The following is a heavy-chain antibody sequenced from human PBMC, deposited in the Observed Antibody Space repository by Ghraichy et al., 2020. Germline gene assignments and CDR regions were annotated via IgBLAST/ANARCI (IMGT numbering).Heavy chain of an antibody. J-gene: IGHJ4*02. V-gene: IGHV4-4*09. CDR2: VYSSGST. CDR3: AKYVRLTGTYYFDY. Sequence: SETLSLTCTVSGGSISNSYWSWLRQPPGKTLEWIGYVYSSGSTNYNPSLNSRATISVDTSKSQFSLKLSSLTAADTAVYYCAKYVRLTGTYYFDYWGRGTLVTVSS. D-gene: IGHD2-8*02. CDR1: GGSISNSY.